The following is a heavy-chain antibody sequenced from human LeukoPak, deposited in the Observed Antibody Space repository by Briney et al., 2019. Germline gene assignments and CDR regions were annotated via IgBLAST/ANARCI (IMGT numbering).Heavy chain of an antibody. Sequence: GGSLRLSCAVSGFTFSVYAMSWVRQAPGKGLEWVSGISVSGTNTYYADSVKGRFTISRDNSKNTLYLQMNSLRAEDTAMYYCAKDLRPDYWGQGTLVTVSS. CDR1: GFTFSVYA. V-gene: IGHV3-23*01. D-gene: IGHD3-9*01. J-gene: IGHJ4*02. CDR3: AKDLRPDY. CDR2: ISVSGTNT.